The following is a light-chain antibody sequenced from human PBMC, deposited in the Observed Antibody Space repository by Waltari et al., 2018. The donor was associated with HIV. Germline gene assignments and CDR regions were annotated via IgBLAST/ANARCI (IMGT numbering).Light chain of an antibody. CDR2: AAS. CDR1: QSISSY. CDR3: QQSYSTPRT. J-gene: IGKJ1*01. Sequence: DIQMTQSPSSLSASVGARVTITCRASQSISSYLNWYQQKQGKAPKLLIYAASSLQSGVPSRFSGSGSGTDFTLTISSLQPEDFATYYCQQSYSTPRTFGQGTKVEIK. V-gene: IGKV1-39*01.